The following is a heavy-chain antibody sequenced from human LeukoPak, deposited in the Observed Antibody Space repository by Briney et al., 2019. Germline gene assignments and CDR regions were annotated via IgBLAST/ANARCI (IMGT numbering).Heavy chain of an antibody. J-gene: IGHJ3*02. D-gene: IGHD1-26*01. CDR3: ARAEGSPGFTFDI. CDR2: ISSSSSYI. Sequence: KSGGSLRLSCAASGFTFSSYSMNWVRQAPGKGLEWVSSISSSSSYIYYADSVKGRFTISRDNAKNSLYLQMNSLRAEDTAVYYCARAEGSPGFTFDIWGQGTMVTVSS. CDR1: GFTFSSYS. V-gene: IGHV3-21*01.